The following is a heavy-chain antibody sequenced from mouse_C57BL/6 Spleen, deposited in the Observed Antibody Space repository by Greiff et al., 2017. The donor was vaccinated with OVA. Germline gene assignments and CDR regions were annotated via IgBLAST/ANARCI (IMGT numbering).Heavy chain of an antibody. CDR2: IWSDGST. CDR1: GFSLTSYG. CDR3: ARGDDYDGQAWFAY. V-gene: IGHV2-6*03. J-gene: IGHJ3*01. D-gene: IGHD2-4*01. Sequence: VMLVESGPGLVAPSQSLSITCTVSGFSLTSYGVHWVRQPPGKGLEWLVVIWSDGSTTYNSALKSRLSISKDNSKSQVFLKMNSLQTDDTAMYYCARGDDYDGQAWFAYWGQGTLVTVSA.